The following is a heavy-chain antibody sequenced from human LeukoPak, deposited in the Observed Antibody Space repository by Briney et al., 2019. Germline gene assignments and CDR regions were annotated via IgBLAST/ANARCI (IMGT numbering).Heavy chain of an antibody. Sequence: GGSLRLSCAASGFTFSTYVVNWVRQAPGKGLEWVSTITGSGGSTYYADSEKGRFTISRDNSKNTLYLQMSSLRVEDTAVYYCAKEPPLLWFGELSGYWGQGTLVTVSS. CDR2: ITGSGGST. D-gene: IGHD3-10*01. CDR3: AKEPPLLWFGELSGY. CDR1: GFTFSTYV. V-gene: IGHV3-23*01. J-gene: IGHJ4*02.